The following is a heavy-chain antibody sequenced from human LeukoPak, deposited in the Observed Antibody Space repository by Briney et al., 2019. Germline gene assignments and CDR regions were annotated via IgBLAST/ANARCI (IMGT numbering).Heavy chain of an antibody. Sequence: PSETLSLTCTVSGGSISSSSYYWGWIRRPPGKGLEWIGEINHSGSTNYNPSLKSRVTISVDTSKNQFSLKLSSVTAADTAVYYCARGPSGQNEGSGRRWFDPWGQGTLVTVSS. V-gene: IGHV4-39*07. D-gene: IGHD3-10*01. CDR3: ARGPSGQNEGSGRRWFDP. J-gene: IGHJ5*02. CDR2: INHSGST. CDR1: GGSISSSSYY.